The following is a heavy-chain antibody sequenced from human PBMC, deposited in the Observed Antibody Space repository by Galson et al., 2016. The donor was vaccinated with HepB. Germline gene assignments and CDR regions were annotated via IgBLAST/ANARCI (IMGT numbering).Heavy chain of an antibody. CDR3: VATLVATAAIAHFDF. J-gene: IGHJ4*02. CDR2: IYHSGST. V-gene: IGHV4-4*02. CDR1: GASISNNTW. D-gene: IGHD5-24*01. Sequence: SETLSLTCSVSGASISNNTWWSWVRQPPGKGLEWIGQIYHSGSTNYNSSLKSRVTISLDKSKNHFSLNLRSVTAADTAVYYCVATLVATAAIAHFDFWGQGTLVTVSS.